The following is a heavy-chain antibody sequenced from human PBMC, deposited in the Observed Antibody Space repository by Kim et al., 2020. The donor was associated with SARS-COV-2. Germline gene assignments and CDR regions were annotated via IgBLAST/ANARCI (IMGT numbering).Heavy chain of an antibody. D-gene: IGHD6-13*01. V-gene: IGHV3-23*01. CDR2: VSGTGGTT. J-gene: IGHJ4*02. CDR3: AKVSGYSSSWYLDY. Sequence: GGSLRLSCAASGFTFSNYGMNWVRQAPGKGLEWVSGVSGTGGTTDYADSVKGRFTISRDNSKNTLYLQMNSLRVEDTAVYYCAKVSGYSSSWYLDYWGQG. CDR1: GFTFSNYG.